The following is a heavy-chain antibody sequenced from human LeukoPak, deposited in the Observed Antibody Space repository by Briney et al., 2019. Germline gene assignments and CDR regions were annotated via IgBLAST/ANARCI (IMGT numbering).Heavy chain of an antibody. CDR2: INHSGST. CDR1: GGSFSGYY. D-gene: IGHD2-15*01. V-gene: IGHV4-34*01. CDR3: ARGDLVVVVAATSFDY. Sequence: SETLSLTCAVYGGSFSGYYWSWIRQPPGKGLEWIGEINHSGSTNYNPSLKSRVTISVDTSKNQFSLKLSSVTAADTAVYYCARGDLVVVVAATSFDYWGQGTLATVSS. J-gene: IGHJ4*02.